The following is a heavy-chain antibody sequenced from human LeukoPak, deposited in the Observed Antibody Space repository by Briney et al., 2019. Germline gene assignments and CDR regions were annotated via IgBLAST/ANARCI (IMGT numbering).Heavy chain of an antibody. V-gene: IGHV1-69*05. D-gene: IGHD6-6*01. CDR3: ARAIAARPPYYYMDV. CDR2: IIPIFGTA. Sequence: GSSVKVSCKASGGTFSSYAISWVRQAPGQGLEWMGGIIPIFGTASYAQKFQGRVTITTDESTSTAYMELSSLRSEDTAVYYCARAIAARPPYYYMDVWGKGTTVTVSS. CDR1: GGTFSSYA. J-gene: IGHJ6*03.